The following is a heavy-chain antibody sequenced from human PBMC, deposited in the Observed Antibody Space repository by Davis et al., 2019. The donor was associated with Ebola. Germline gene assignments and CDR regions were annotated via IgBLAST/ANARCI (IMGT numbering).Heavy chain of an antibody. J-gene: IGHJ6*04. V-gene: IGHV3-30*03. CDR3: ARPNHRGISYYGMDV. Sequence: GESLKISCAASGFTVSSNYMSWVRQAPGKGLEWVAVISNDGNNQYYPDSVEGRFTISRDNSKNTLYLQMNSLRAEDTAVYYCARPNHRGISYYGMDVWGKGATVTVSS. D-gene: IGHD3-10*01. CDR2: ISNDGNNQ. CDR1: GFTVSSNY.